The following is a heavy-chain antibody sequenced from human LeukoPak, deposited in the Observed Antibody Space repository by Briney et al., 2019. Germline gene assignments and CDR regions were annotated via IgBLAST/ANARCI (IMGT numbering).Heavy chain of an antibody. J-gene: IGHJ4*02. CDR2: IHYNGIT. Sequence: SETLSLTCTVSGSMYNYYWSWIRQPPGKGLEWIGYIHYNGITSYTPSLESRVTMSLDTSENQVSLKLTSVTAADTAVYYCARHISSGGTYAHFDYWGQGTLVTVSS. CDR3: ARHISSGGTYAHFDY. D-gene: IGHD1-26*01. CDR1: GSMYNYY. V-gene: IGHV4-59*08.